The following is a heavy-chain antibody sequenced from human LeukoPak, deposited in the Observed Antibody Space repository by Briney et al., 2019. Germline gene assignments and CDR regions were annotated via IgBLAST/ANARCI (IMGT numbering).Heavy chain of an antibody. Sequence: PGGSLRLSCAASGFTFSSYAMHWVRQAPGKGLEWVAVISYDGSNKYYADSVKGRFTISRDNSKNTLYLQMNSLRAEDTAVYYCARVNFKYQLLYSVFDYWGQGTLVTVSS. CDR3: ARVNFKYQLLYSVFDY. CDR1: GFTFSSYA. J-gene: IGHJ4*02. CDR2: ISYDGSNK. V-gene: IGHV3-30-3*01. D-gene: IGHD2-2*02.